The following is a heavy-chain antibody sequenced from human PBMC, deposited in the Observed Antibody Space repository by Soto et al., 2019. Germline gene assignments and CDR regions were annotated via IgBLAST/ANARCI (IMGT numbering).Heavy chain of an antibody. CDR2: IYYSGST. V-gene: IGHV4-59*01. J-gene: IGHJ6*02. CDR3: ARDPGYCSSTSCYTVYYYGMDV. CDR1: GGSISSYY. D-gene: IGHD2-2*02. Sequence: PSETLSLTCTVSGGSISSYYWSWIRQPPGKGLEWIGYIYYSGSTNYNPSLKSRVTISVDTSKNQFSLKLSSVTAADTAVYYCARDPGYCSSTSCYTVYYYGMDVWGQGTTVTVSS.